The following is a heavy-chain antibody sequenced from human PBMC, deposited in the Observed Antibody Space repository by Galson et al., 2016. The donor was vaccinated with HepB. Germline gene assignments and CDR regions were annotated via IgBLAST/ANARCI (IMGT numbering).Heavy chain of an antibody. J-gene: IGHJ4*02. CDR2: VNTFTGDP. V-gene: IGHV1-3*04. Sequence: SVKVSCKASGYTFNMFAIHWVRQAPGQRPEWMGWVNTFTGDPEYSQKFQGRVSITRDTSASTAYIELSSLASEDTAVYYCARDSGRGWYDFHWGQGTLVTGS. CDR3: ARDSGRGWYDFH. CDR1: GYTFNMFA. D-gene: IGHD6-19*01.